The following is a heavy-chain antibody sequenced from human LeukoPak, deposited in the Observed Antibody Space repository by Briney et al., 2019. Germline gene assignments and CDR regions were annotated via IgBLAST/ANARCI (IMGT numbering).Heavy chain of an antibody. V-gene: IGHV1-2*02. CDR3: ARELDCSSTSCYRAFDI. CDR1: GYTFTGYY. Sequence: ASVKVSCKASGYTFTGYYMHWVRQAPGQGLEWMGWINPNSGGTNYAQKFQGRVTMTRDTSISTAYRELSRLRSDDTAVYYCARELDCSSTSCYRAFDIWGQGTMVTVSS. D-gene: IGHD2-2*02. CDR2: INPNSGGT. J-gene: IGHJ3*02.